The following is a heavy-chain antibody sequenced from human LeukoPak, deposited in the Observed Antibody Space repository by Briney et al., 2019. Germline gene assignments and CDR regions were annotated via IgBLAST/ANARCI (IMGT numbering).Heavy chain of an antibody. J-gene: IGHJ6*02. CDR1: GGSMNNYY. CDR2: IYYSGST. Sequence: SETLSLTCIVSGGSMNNYYWAWIRQPPGKGLEWIGYIYYSGSTTYNPSLKSRVTISVDTSKNQFSLKLSSVTAADTAVYYCARLTVTTLGYYYYGMDVWGQGTTVTVSS. CDR3: ARLTVTTLGYYYYGMDV. D-gene: IGHD4-17*01. V-gene: IGHV4-59*01.